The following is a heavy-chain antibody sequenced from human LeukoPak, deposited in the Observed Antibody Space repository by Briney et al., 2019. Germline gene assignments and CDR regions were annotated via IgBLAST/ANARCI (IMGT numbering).Heavy chain of an antibody. V-gene: IGHV1-69*13. CDR2: IIPIFGTA. D-gene: IGHD1-14*01. CDR3: ARDRGEDHTYAFDI. J-gene: IGHJ3*02. Sequence: ASVKVSCKASGGTFSSYAISWVRQAPGQGLEWMGGIIPIFGTANYAQKFQGRVTITADESTSTAYMELSSLRSEDTAVYYCARDRGEDHTYAFDIWGQGTMVTVSS. CDR1: GGTFSSYA.